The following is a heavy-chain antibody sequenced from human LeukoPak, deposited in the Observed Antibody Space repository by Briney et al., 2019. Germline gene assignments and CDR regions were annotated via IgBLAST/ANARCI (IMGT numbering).Heavy chain of an antibody. J-gene: IGHJ4*02. CDR1: GVSISDYY. Sequence: SETLSLTCTVSGVSISDYYWSWIRQPAGKGLEWIGRFYASGTTYYTPSLRSRVTLSIDTSKNQVSLKLSSVTAADTAVYYCARDPGDTSWYNFDYWGQGILVTVS. D-gene: IGHD6-13*01. CDR3: ARDPGDTSWYNFDY. V-gene: IGHV4-4*07. CDR2: FYASGTT.